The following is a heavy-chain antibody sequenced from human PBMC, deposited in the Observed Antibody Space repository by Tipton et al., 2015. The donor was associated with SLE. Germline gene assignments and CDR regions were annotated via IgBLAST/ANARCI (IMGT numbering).Heavy chain of an antibody. CDR3: ARGYYYDTTDYRSWMDP. CDR2: IYTSGST. V-gene: IGHV4-61*02. J-gene: IGHJ5*02. CDR1: GASISSGTYF. D-gene: IGHD3-22*01. Sequence: TLSLTCTVSGASISSGTYFWSWIRQSAGKGLEWIGRIYTSGSTKYNPSLKSRVTLSLDTSKNQFSLNLNSVTAADTAVYYCARGYYYDTTDYRSWMDPWGQGTLVTVSS.